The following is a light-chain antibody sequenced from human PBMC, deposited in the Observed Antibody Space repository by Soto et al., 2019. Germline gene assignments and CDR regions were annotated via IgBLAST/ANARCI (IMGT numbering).Light chain of an antibody. V-gene: IGKV1-5*03. CDR3: QQSYNTPRT. Sequence: DIQMTQSPSTLSASVGDRVTITCRASQGISSWLAWYQQKPGKAPKLLIYKASTLESGVPSNFSGSGSGTEFTLTISSLQPEDFATYYCQQSYNTPRTFGQGTKVVIK. J-gene: IGKJ1*01. CDR2: KAS. CDR1: QGISSW.